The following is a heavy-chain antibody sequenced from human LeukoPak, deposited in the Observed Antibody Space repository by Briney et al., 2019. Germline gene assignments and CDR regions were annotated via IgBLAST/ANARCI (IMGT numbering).Heavy chain of an antibody. D-gene: IGHD6-13*01. V-gene: IGHV4-59*01. CDR3: ARALGFRSSWYGVWYFDL. J-gene: IGHJ2*01. Sequence: GSLRLSCAASGFIFSDYYMSWIRQAPGKGLEWIGYIYYSGSTNYNPSLKSRVTISVDTSKNQFSLKLSSVTAADTAVYYCARALGFRSSWYGVWYFDLWGRGTLVTVSS. CDR2: IYYSGST. CDR1: GFIFSDYY.